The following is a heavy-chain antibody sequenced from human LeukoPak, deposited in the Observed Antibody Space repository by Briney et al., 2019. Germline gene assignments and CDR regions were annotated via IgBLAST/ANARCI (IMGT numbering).Heavy chain of an antibody. CDR1: GFTVSSNY. CDR2: IFSGGST. D-gene: IGHD4-17*01. Sequence: GGSLRLSCAASGFTVSSNYMSWVRQAPGKGLEWVSIIFSGGSTYYADSVKGRFTISRDNSKNTLYLQMNSLRAEDTAVFYCARVAVTRSYFDHWGQGTLVTVSS. J-gene: IGHJ4*02. V-gene: IGHV3-53*01. CDR3: ARVAVTRSYFDH.